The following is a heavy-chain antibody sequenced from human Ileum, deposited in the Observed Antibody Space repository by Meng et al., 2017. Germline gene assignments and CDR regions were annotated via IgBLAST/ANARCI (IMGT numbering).Heavy chain of an antibody. CDR3: ARGHLRDVSTSGSNWFDP. Sequence: ASVKVSCKASGYTFTSSDINWVRQDTGQGLEWMGWMNPNSGNTGYAQKFQGRVTITRKTSISTAYMYLNSLRSEDTALYYCARGHLRDVSTSGSNWFDPWGQGTLVTVSS. J-gene: IGHJ5*02. D-gene: IGHD3-10*01. CDR2: MNPNSGNT. V-gene: IGHV1-8*03. CDR1: GYTFTSSD.